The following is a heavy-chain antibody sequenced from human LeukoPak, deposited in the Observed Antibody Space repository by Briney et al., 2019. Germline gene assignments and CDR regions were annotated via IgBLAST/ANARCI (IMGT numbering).Heavy chain of an antibody. V-gene: IGHV3-23*01. CDR1: GFTFSSYA. CDR2: ISGSGGST. Sequence: SGGSLRLSCAASGFTFSSYAMSWVRQAPGKGLEWVSSISGSGGSTYYADSVKGRFTISRDNSKNTLYLQMNSLRAEDTAVYYCANLVTIPSAEYFQHWGQGTLVTVSS. D-gene: IGHD3-3*01. CDR3: ANLVTIPSAEYFQH. J-gene: IGHJ1*01.